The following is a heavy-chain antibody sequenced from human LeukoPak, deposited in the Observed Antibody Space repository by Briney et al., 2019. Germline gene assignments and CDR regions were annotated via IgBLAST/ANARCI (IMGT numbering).Heavy chain of an antibody. V-gene: IGHV4-59*11. J-gene: IGHJ4*02. CDR1: GGSISSHY. D-gene: IGHD3-22*01. Sequence: PSETLSLTCTVSGGSISSHYWGWIRQPPGKGLEWIGYIYYSGSTNYNPSLKSRVTISVDTSKNQFSLKLSSVTAADTAVYYCARGNYYDSSGYYDYFDYWGQGTLVTVSS. CDR2: IYYSGST. CDR3: ARGNYYDSSGYYDYFDY.